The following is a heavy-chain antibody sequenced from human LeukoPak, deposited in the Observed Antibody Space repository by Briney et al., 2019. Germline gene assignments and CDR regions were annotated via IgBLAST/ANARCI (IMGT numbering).Heavy chain of an antibody. V-gene: IGHV1-18*01. CDR2: ISAYNGNT. J-gene: IGHJ4*02. CDR1: GYTFTNYD. D-gene: IGHD3-22*01. CDR3: ARAHSLYYYDSSGYYHMGPNPENDY. Sequence: ASVKVSCKASGYTFTNYDINWVRQATGQGLEWMGWISAYNGNTNYAQKLQGRVTMTTDTSTSTAYMELRSLRSDDTAVYYCARAHSLYYYDSSGYYHMGPNPENDYWGQGTLVTVSS.